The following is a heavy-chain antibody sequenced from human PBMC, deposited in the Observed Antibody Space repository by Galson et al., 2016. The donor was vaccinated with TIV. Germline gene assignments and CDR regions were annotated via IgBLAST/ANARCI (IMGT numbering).Heavy chain of an antibody. D-gene: IGHD3-10*01. CDR1: RFPFSNFP. J-gene: IGHJ4*02. CDR2: IRSDGSKK. CDR3: ARGRGINGGLYFDY. Sequence: SLRLSCAASRFPFSNFPMHWVRRAPGKGLDWVAFIRSDGSKKYADSVAGRFATSRDNSKNTVYLQMNSLKPEDTALYFCARGRGINGGLYFDYWGRGTLVTVSS. V-gene: IGHV3-30*02.